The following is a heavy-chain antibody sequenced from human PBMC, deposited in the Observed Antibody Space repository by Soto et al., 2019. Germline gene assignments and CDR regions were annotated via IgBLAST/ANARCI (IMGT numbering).Heavy chain of an antibody. CDR2: INAGNGNT. D-gene: IGHD6-19*01. CDR1: GYTFTGYA. CDR3: ARAVAVPADFDY. Sequence: VASVKVSCKASGYTFTGYARHWVRQAPGQRLEWMGWINAGNGNTKYSQKFQGRVTITRDTSASTAYMELSSLRSEDTAVYYCARAVAVPADFDYWGQGTLVTVSS. V-gene: IGHV1-3*01. J-gene: IGHJ4*02.